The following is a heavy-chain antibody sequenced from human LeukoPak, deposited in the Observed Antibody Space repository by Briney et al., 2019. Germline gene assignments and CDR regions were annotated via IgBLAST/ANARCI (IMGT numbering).Heavy chain of an antibody. CDR1: GFTFSDYA. CDR3: TRDRYSGSYYGDY. Sequence: GGSLRLSCTASGFTFSDYALSWFRQAPGKGLEWVGFIRSKAYGGTTEYAASVKGRFTISRDDSKSIAYLQMNSLKTEDTAVYYCTRDRYSGSYYGDYWGQGTLVTVSS. V-gene: IGHV3-49*03. CDR2: IRSKAYGGTT. D-gene: IGHD1-26*01. J-gene: IGHJ4*02.